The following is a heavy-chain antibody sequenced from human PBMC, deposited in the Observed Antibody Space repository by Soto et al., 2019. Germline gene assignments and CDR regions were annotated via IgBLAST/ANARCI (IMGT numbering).Heavy chain of an antibody. CDR1: GFTFSSYA. J-gene: IGHJ2*01. CDR3: AKGSVGFIAAAGPYWYFDL. D-gene: IGHD6-13*01. Sequence: EVQLLESGAGLVQPGGSLRLSCAASGFTFSSYAMSWVRQAPGKGLEWVSAISGSGGSTYYADSVKGRFTISRDNSKNTLYLQMNSLRAEDTAVYYCAKGSVGFIAAAGPYWYFDLWGRGTLVTVSS. V-gene: IGHV3-23*01. CDR2: ISGSGGST.